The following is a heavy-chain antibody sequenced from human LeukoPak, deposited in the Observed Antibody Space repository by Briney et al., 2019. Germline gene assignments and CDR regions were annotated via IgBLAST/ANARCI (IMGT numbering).Heavy chain of an antibody. CDR2: IIPIFGTA. CDR1: GGTFSSYA. Sequence: GSSVKVSCKASGGTFSSYAISWVQQAPGQGLEWMGGIIPIFGTANYAQKFQGRVTITADESTSTAYMELSSLRSEDTAVYYCARDPYSSSWHDAFDIWGQGTMVTVSS. J-gene: IGHJ3*02. CDR3: ARDPYSSSWHDAFDI. D-gene: IGHD6-13*01. V-gene: IGHV1-69*01.